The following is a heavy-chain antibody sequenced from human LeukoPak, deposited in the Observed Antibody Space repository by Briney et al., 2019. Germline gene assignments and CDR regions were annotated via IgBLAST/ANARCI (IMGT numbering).Heavy chain of an antibody. V-gene: IGHV4-4*07. Sequence: SETLSLTCTVSGASISNLYLSWIRQPAGKGLEWIGRLYDSGSTNYNPSLKSRVTMSVDTSTNQFFLKTTSVTAADTGVYSCARDSGTTGEVKFDPWGRGTLVTVSS. CDR2: LYDSGST. D-gene: IGHD3-10*01. CDR1: GASISNLY. J-gene: IGHJ5*02. CDR3: ARDSGTTGEVKFDP.